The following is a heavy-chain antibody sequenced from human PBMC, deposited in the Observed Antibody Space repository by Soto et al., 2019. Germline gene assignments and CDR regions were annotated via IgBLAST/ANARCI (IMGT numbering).Heavy chain of an antibody. CDR3: ARRIVLMVYALDY. D-gene: IGHD2-8*01. J-gene: IGHJ4*02. V-gene: IGHV3-48*01. Sequence: GGSLRLSCAASGFTFSSYSMNWVRQAPGKGLEWVSYISSSSSTIYYADSVKGRFTISRDNAKNSLYLQRNSLRAEDTAVYYCARRIVLMVYALDYWGQGTLVTVSS. CDR1: GFTFSSYS. CDR2: ISSSSSTI.